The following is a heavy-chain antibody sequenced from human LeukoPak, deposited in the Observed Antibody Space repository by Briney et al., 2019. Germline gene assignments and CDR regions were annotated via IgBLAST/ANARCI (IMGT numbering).Heavy chain of an antibody. CDR1: GFTFSSYW. V-gene: IGHV3-7*02. CDR3: AKYYYTSGSSGGRVFDY. J-gene: IGHJ4*02. Sequence: PGGSLRLSCAASGFTFSSYWMSWVRQAPGKGLEWVANIKQDGSEKYYVDSVKGRFTISRDNAKNSLYLQMNSLRAEDTAVYYCAKYYYTSGSSGGRVFDYWGQGTLVTVSS. CDR2: IKQDGSEK. D-gene: IGHD3-10*01.